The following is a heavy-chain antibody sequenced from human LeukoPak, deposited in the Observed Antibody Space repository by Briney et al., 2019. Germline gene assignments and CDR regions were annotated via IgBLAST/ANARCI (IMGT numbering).Heavy chain of an antibody. V-gene: IGHV4-39*01. CDR3: ARRSGRTLINRLYYYGSGNPDRFDY. Sequence: SETLSLTCTVSGGSISSSSYYWGWIRQPPGKGLEWIGSIYYSGSTYYNPSLKSRVTISVDTSKNQFSLKLSSVTAADTAVYYCARRSGRTLINRLYYYGSGNPDRFDYWGQGTLVTVSS. D-gene: IGHD3-10*01. CDR1: GGSISSSSYY. CDR2: IYYSGST. J-gene: IGHJ4*02.